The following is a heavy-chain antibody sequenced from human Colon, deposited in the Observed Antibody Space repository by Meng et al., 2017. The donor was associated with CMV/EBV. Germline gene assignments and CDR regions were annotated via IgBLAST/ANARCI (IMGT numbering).Heavy chain of an antibody. CDR3: AKNLFVPPAIMSVFAPNDY. D-gene: IGHD2-2*02. V-gene: IGHV3-23*01. Sequence: GGSLRLSCAFSGVSFKSYAMSWVRQAPGQGLEWVAVINSTGDETYYADSVKGRFIVSRHNAKNTLFLQLSGLGAEDTAVYYCAKNLFVPPAIMSVFAPNDYWGQGMLVTVSS. CDR2: INSTGDET. CDR1: GVSFKSYA. J-gene: IGHJ4*02.